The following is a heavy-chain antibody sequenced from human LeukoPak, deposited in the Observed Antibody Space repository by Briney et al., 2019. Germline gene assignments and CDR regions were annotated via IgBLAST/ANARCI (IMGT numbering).Heavy chain of an antibody. J-gene: IGHJ6*02. CDR2: IYYIGST. V-gene: IGHV4-59*01. CDR1: GGSISSYY. CDR3: ARSSPRYYYGMDV. Sequence: SETLSLTCTVSGGSISSYYWSWIRQPPGKGLEWIGYIYYIGSTNYNPSLKSRVTISVDTSKNQFSLKLSSVTAADTAVYYCARSSPRYYYGMDVWGQGTTVTVSS.